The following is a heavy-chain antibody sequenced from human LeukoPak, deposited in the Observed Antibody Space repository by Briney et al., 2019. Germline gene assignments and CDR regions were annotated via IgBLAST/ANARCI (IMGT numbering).Heavy chain of an antibody. CDR2: IYYSGST. J-gene: IGHJ5*02. CDR3: ARVPCSGGSCYSEFWFDP. CDR1: GGSISSGGYY. V-gene: IGHV4-31*03. Sequence: PSQTLSLTCTVSGGSISSGGYYWSWIRQHPGKGLEWIGYIYYSGSTYYNPSLKSRVTISVDTSKNQFSLKLSSVTAADTAVYYCARVPCSGGSCYSEFWFDPWGQGTLVTVSS. D-gene: IGHD2-15*01.